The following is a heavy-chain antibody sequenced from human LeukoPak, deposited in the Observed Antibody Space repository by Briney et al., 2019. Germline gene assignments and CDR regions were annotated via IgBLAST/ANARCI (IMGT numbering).Heavy chain of an antibody. CDR1: GFTFSSYA. CDR2: ISGSGGST. Sequence: GGSRRLSCAASGFTFSSYAMSWVRQAPGKGLEWVSAISGSGGSTYYADSVKGRFTISRDNSKNTLYLQMNSLRAEDTAVYYCASIPGIAVAGLDYWGQGTLVTVSS. CDR3: ASIPGIAVAGLDY. J-gene: IGHJ4*02. D-gene: IGHD6-19*01. V-gene: IGHV3-23*01.